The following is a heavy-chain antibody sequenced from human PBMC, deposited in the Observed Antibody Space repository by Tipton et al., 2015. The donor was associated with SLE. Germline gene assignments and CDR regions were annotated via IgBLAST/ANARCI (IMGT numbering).Heavy chain of an antibody. CDR3: ARSREGEGGRGYSSWLQAFDI. J-gene: IGHJ3*02. CDR1: GFTFSSYW. V-gene: IGHV3-74*01. D-gene: IGHD5-18*01. CDR2: INSDGSST. Sequence: GSLRLSCAASGFTFSSYWMHWVRQAPGKGLVWVSRINSDGSSTSYADPVKGRFTISRDNAKNSLYLQMNSLRAEDTAVYYCARSREGEGGRGYSSWLQAFDIWGQGTMVTVSS.